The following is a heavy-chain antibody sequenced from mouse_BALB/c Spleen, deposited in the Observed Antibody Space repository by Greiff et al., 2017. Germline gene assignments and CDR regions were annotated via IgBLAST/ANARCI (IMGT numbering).Heavy chain of an antibody. CDR1: GYSFTGYN. V-gene: IGHV1-39*01. D-gene: IGHD1-2*01. J-gene: IGHJ4*01. CDR2: IDPYYGGT. Sequence: EVKLMESGPELEKPGASVKISCKASGYSFTGYNMNWVKQSNGKSLEWIGNIDPYYGGTSYNQKFKGKATLTVDKSSSTAYMQLKSLTSEDSAVYYCARSGATATSYAMDYWGQGTSVTVSS. CDR3: ARSGATATSYAMDY.